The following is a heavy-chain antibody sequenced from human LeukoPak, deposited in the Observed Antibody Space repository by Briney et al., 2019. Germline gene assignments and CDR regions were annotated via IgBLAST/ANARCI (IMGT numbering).Heavy chain of an antibody. CDR2: IKQDGSEK. Sequence: GGSLRLSCAASGFAFSSYWMSWVRQAPGKGLEWVANIKQDGSEKYYVDSVKGRFTISRDNAKNSLYLQMNSLRAEDTAVYYCARDPVYYGSGSPFDYWGQGTLVTVSS. D-gene: IGHD3-10*01. V-gene: IGHV3-7*01. J-gene: IGHJ4*02. CDR3: ARDPVYYGSGSPFDY. CDR1: GFAFSSYW.